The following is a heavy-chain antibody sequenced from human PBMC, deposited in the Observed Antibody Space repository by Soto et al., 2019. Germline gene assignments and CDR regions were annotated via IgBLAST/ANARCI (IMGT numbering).Heavy chain of an antibody. CDR2: INHSGST. CDR3: AKGSWQPRFDL. CDR1: GGSFSDYY. V-gene: IGHV4-34*01. D-gene: IGHD5-12*01. Sequence: SETLSLTCAVFGGSFSDYYGSWVRQPPGKGLEWIGEINHSGSTNYNPSLESRVTISVDTSKNQFSLRLSSVTAAETAVYYCAKGSWQPRFDLWGRGTLVTVSS. J-gene: IGHJ4*02.